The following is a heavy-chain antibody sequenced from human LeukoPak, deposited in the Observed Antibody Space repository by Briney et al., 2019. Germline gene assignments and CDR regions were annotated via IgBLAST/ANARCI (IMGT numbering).Heavy chain of an antibody. CDR3: ARSMKTGTTYAFDI. CDR1: GGSFSGYY. V-gene: IGHV4-34*01. Sequence: SETLSLTCAVYGGSFSGYYWSWIRQPPGKGLEWIGEINHSGSTNYIPSLKSRVTISVDTSKNQFSLKLSSVTAADTAVYYCARSMKTGTTYAFDIWGQGTMVTVSS. CDR2: INHSGST. D-gene: IGHD1-1*01. J-gene: IGHJ3*02.